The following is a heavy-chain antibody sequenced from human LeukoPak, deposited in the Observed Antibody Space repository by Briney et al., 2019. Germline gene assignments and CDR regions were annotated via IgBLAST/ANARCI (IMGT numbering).Heavy chain of an antibody. CDR3: AREGAFGYSSPMDI. CDR2: IYTSGST. Sequence: SETLSLTCTVSGGSISSCYWSWIRQPAGKGLEWIGRIYTSGSTNYNPSLKSRVTMSVDTSKNQFSLKLSSVTAADTAVYYCAREGAFGYSSPMDIWGQGTMVTVSS. D-gene: IGHD6-13*01. V-gene: IGHV4-4*07. CDR1: GGSISSCY. J-gene: IGHJ3*02.